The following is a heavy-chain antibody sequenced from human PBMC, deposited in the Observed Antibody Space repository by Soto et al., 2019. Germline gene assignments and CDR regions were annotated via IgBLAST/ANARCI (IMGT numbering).Heavy chain of an antibody. D-gene: IGHD3-22*01. J-gene: IGHJ4*02. V-gene: IGHV3-30*18. CDR3: AKDAYYYDSSGHDY. CDR2: ISYDGSNK. Sequence: VQLVESGGGVVQPGRSLRLSCAASGFTFSSYGMHWVRQAPGKGLEWVAVISYDGSNKYYADSVKGRFTISRDNSKNTLYLQMNSLRAEDTAVYYCAKDAYYYDSSGHDYWGQGTLVTVSS. CDR1: GFTFSSYG.